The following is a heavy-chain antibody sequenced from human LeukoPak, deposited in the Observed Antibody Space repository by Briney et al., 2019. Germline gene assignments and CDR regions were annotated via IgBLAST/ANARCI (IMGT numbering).Heavy chain of an antibody. J-gene: IGHJ4*02. CDR1: GGSISSTSYY. V-gene: IGHV4-39*01. CDR3: ARVAYGDFDY. CDR2: VYYTGST. D-gene: IGHD4-17*01. Sequence: KTSETLSLTCTVPGGSISSTSYYWGWIRQPPGKGLEWIGSVYYTGSTYYNPSLKSRVTISVDTSKNQFSLKLSSVTAADTAVYYCARVAYGDFDYWGQGTLVTVSS.